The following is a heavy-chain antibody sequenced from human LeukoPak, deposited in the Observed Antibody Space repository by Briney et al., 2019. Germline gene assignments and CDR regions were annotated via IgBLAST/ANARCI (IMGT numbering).Heavy chain of an antibody. CDR3: ASRDGIAAAAFDI. V-gene: IGHV4-61*01. Sequence: SETLSLTCTVSGGSVSSGSYYWSWIRQPPGKGLEWIGYIYYSGSANYNPSLKSRVTISVDTSKNQFSLKLSSVTAADTAVYYCASRDGIAAAAFDIWGQGTMVTVSS. J-gene: IGHJ3*02. CDR1: GGSVSSGSYY. CDR2: IYYSGSA. D-gene: IGHD6-13*01.